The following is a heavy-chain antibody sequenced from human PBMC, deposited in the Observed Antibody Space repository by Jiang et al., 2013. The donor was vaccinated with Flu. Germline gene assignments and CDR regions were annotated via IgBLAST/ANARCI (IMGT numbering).Heavy chain of an antibody. J-gene: IGHJ4*02. CDR1: GDSVSNNSAA. V-gene: IGHV6-1*01. D-gene: IGHD5-24*01. CDR2: TYYRSSWIY. CDR3: TSGNYYFGS. Sequence: TLSLTCAISGDSVSNNSAAWVWIRQSPSRGLEWLGRTYYRSSWIYEYAASVKGRITIIPDTSRNQFSLQLSSVTPEDTAMYYCTSGNYYFGSWGQGTLVTVSP.